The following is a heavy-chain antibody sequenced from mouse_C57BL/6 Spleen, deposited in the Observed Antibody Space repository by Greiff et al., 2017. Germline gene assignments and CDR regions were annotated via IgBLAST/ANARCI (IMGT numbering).Heavy chain of an antibody. CDR2: IDPSDSYT. CDR1: GYTFTSYW. V-gene: IGHV1-50*01. Sequence: QVQLQQPGAELVKPGASVKLSCKASGYTFTSYWMQWVKQRPGQGLEWIGEIDPSDSYTNYNQKFKGKATLTVDTSSSTAYMQLSSLTSEDSAVYYCSRGGNDYDAAWFAYWGQGTLVTVSA. J-gene: IGHJ3*01. D-gene: IGHD2-4*01. CDR3: SRGGNDYDAAWFAY.